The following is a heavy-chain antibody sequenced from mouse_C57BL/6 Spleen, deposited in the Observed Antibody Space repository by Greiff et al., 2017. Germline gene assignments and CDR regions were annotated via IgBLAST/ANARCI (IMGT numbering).Heavy chain of an antibody. D-gene: IGHD1-1*01. J-gene: IGHJ2*01. CDR2: IDPSDSYT. CDR1: GYTFTSYW. V-gene: IGHV1-59*01. CDR3: AKQFYYYGSSPYYFDY. Sequence: VQLQQPGAELVRPGTSVKLSCKASGYTFTSYWMHWVKQRPGQGLEWIGVIDPSDSYTNYNQKFKGKATLTVDTSSSTAYMQLSSLTSEDSAVYYCAKQFYYYGSSPYYFDYWGQGTTLTVSS.